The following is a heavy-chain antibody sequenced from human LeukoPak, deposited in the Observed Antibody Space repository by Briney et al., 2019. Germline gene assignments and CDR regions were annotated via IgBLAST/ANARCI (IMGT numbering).Heavy chain of an antibody. CDR2: IIPIFGTA. CDR3: ASHGRYEDYCYYYMDV. V-gene: IGHV1-69*06. D-gene: IGHD5-12*01. J-gene: IGHJ6*03. CDR1: GGTFSSYA. Sequence: ASVKVSCKASGGTFSSYAISWVRQAPGQGLEWMGGIIPIFGTANYAQKFQGRVTITADKSTSTAYMELSSLRSEHTAVYYCASHGRYEDYCYYYMDVWGKGTTVTVSS.